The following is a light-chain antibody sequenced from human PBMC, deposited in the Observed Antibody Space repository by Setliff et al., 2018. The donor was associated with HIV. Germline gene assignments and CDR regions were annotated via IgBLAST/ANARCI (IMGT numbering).Light chain of an antibody. J-gene: IGLJ2*01. CDR2: DVT. CDR1: SSDVGSYNL. CDR3: CSYGGTTTHVL. V-gene: IGLV2-23*02. Sequence: QSVLTQPASVSGSPGQSITISYTGTSSDVGSYNLVSWYQQHPDKAPKLMIYDVTQRPSGVSNRFSGSKSGNTASLTISGLQAEDEADYYCCSYGGTTTHVLFGGGTKVTVL.